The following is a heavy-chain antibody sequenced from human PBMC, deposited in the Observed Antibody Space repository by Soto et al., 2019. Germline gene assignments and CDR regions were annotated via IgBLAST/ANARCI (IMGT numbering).Heavy chain of an antibody. Sequence: GASVKVSCKASGYTFTSYAMHWVRQAPGQRLEWMGWINAGNGNTKYSQKFQGRVTITRDTSASTAYMELSSLRSEDTAVYYCARVQRGYYDSSGYPEYFQHWGQGTLVTVSS. V-gene: IGHV1-3*01. CDR3: ARVQRGYYDSSGYPEYFQH. CDR1: GYTFTSYA. CDR2: INAGNGNT. J-gene: IGHJ1*01. D-gene: IGHD3-22*01.